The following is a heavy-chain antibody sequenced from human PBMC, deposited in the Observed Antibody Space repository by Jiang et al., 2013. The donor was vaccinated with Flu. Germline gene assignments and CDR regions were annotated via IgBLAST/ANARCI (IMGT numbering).Heavy chain of an antibody. J-gene: IGHJ6*02. Sequence: LLESGGGVVQPGRSLRLSCAASGFTFSSYTFHWVRQAPGKGLDWVAFISYDGSLEYYADSVKGRFTISRDQSKNTLSLQMNSLRPEDSAVYFCARGGTGFDHYYGLDVWGQGTTVSVSS. CDR3: ARGGTGFDHYYGLDV. D-gene: IGHD1-1*01. CDR2: ISYDGSLE. V-gene: IGHV3-30*04. CDR1: GFTFSSYT.